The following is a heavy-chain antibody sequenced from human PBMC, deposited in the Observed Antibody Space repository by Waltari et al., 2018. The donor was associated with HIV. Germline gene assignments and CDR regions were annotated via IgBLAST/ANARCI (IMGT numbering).Heavy chain of an antibody. J-gene: IGHJ4*02. V-gene: IGHV3-23*04. CDR2: ISGSDGNT. Sequence: EVQLVESGGGLVQPGGSLRLSCAASGFALRSYVMSWVRQAPGRGVEWVSTISGSDGNTTYPDYVQGRFTISRDNSKNTLFLQLNSLRAEDTAVYYCAILIAAAGDFDYWGQGTLVTVSS. D-gene: IGHD6-13*01. CDR1: GFALRSYV. CDR3: AILIAAAGDFDY.